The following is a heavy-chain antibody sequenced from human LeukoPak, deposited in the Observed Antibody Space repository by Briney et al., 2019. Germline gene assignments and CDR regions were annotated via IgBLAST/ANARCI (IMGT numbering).Heavy chain of an antibody. CDR2: ITSGGDYT. J-gene: IGHJ4*02. V-gene: IGHV3-21*01. CDR3: ARGHYDVLAASYKWTPDY. D-gene: IGHD3-9*01. Sequence: EPGGSLRLSCAAPGFTFNTFSMNWLRQAPGKGLGWVSSITSGGDYTYYADSVKGRFTTSRDNAKNSLSLQLNSLRVEDTAVYYCARGHYDVLAASYKWTPDYWGQGTLVTVSS. CDR1: GFTFNTFS.